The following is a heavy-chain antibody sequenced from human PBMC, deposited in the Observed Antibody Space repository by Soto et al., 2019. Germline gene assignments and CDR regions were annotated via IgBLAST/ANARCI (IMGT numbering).Heavy chain of an antibody. CDR3: GRGRSGEIVVFY. Sequence: QVQLVQSGAEVKESGASVKVSGKTSGYTFTGPYISWVRLAPGQSPEWVGEIGPKSGDTRYAQNFQGKVTMTKDTSITTVYMELTNLSPDDTAVYYCGRGRSGEIVVFYWGQGTLVTVHS. J-gene: IGHJ4*02. CDR1: GYTFTGPY. D-gene: IGHD5-12*01. CDR2: IGPKSGDT. V-gene: IGHV1-2*02.